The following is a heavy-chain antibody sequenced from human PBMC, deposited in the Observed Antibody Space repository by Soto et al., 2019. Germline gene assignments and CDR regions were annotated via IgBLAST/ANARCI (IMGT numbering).Heavy chain of an antibody. J-gene: IGHJ6*02. D-gene: IGHD6-6*01. V-gene: IGHV1-69*01. CDR3: ARDMPSSVFSRSSIAARPLYLYYYYYGMDV. CDR1: GGTFSSYA. CDR2: IIPIFGTA. Sequence: SVKVSCKASGGTFSSYAISWVRQAPVQGLEWMGGIIPIFGTANYAQKFQGRVTITADESTSTAYMELSSLRSEDTAVYYCARDMPSSVFSRSSIAARPLYLYYYYYGMDVWGQGTTVTVSS.